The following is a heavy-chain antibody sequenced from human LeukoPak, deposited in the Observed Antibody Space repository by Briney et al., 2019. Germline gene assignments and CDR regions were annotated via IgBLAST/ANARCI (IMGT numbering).Heavy chain of an antibody. V-gene: IGHV3-64*04. CDR1: GFTFSSNP. D-gene: IGHD5-24*01. J-gene: IGHJ4*02. CDR2: ISNNGGTT. CDR3: AKVQEMDTILPPFHY. Sequence: GGSLRLSCLASGFTFSSNPMHLVRQAPGKGLEYVAAISNNGGTTYYAYSVKGRFTISRDNSKNTLYLQVNSLRAADTAIYYCAKVQEMDTILPPFHYWGQGTLVTVSS.